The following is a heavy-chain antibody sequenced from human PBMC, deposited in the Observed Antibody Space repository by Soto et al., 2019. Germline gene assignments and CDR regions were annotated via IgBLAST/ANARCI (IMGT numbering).Heavy chain of an antibody. CDR1: GDSISSYS. V-gene: IGHV4-59*12. D-gene: IGHD1-26*01. CDR3: ARVSGSYYYGMDV. Sequence: PSETLSLTCTVSGDSISSYSCSCIRQPPGKGLEWIGKIHHNGNTNYNPSLKSRVTISVDKSKNHLSLKLSSVTAADTAVYYCARVSGSYYYGMDVWG. CDR2: IHHNGNT. J-gene: IGHJ6*01.